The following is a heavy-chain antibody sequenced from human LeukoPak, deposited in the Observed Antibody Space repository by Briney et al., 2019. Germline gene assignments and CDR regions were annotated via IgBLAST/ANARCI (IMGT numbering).Heavy chain of an antibody. V-gene: IGHV3-15*01. CDR2: IKPKTDGETT. CDR1: GFTFSSYA. Sequence: PGGSLRLSCAASGFTFSSYAMSWVRQAPGKGLEWVGRIKPKTDGETTEYAAPVKGRFSISRDDSKNMLYLQMNSLKTEDTAVYYCITPLPYSAQGGQGTLVTVSS. D-gene: IGHD2-21*01. CDR3: ITPLPYSAQ. J-gene: IGHJ4*02.